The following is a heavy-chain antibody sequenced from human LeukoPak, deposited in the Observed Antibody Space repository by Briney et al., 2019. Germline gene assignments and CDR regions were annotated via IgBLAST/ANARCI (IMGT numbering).Heavy chain of an antibody. D-gene: IGHD3-3*01. CDR2: ISGSGGST. CDR1: GFTFSSYS. J-gene: IGHJ4*02. V-gene: IGHV3-23*01. Sequence: PGGSLRLSCAASGFTFSSYSMNWVRQAPGKGLEWVSAISGSGGSTYYADSVKGRFTISRDNSKNTLYLQMNSLRAEDTAVYYCAKDRASYDFWSGYYANDIWGQGTLVTVSS. CDR3: AKDRASYDFWSGYYANDI.